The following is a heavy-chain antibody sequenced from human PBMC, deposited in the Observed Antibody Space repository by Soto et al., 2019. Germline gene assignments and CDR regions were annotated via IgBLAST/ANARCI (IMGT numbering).Heavy chain of an antibody. CDR2: IYYSGST. CDR3: ARDTTIFGVDHKLNSGMDV. V-gene: IGHV4-59*01. J-gene: IGHJ6*02. Sequence: SETLSLTCTVSGGSISSYYWSWIRQPPGKGLEWIGYIYYSGSTNYNPSLKSRVTISVDTSKNQFSLKLSSVTAADTAVYYCARDTTIFGVDHKLNSGMDVWGQGTTVTVS. CDR1: GGSISSYY. D-gene: IGHD3-3*01.